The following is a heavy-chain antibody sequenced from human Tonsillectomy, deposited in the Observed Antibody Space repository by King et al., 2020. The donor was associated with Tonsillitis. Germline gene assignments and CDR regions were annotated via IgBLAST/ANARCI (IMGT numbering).Heavy chain of an antibody. Sequence: VQLQESGPGLVKPSQTLSLTCTVSGGSISTGGYYWNWIRQHPGKGLAWIVHISYIGSTYYNPSLKSRLTISADTSKNQFSLKLSSVTAADTAVYYCASDWGNYGGNSWGQGTLVTVSS. D-gene: IGHD4-23*01. CDR1: GGSISTGGYY. CDR2: ISYIGST. CDR3: ASDWGNYGGNS. J-gene: IGHJ4*02. V-gene: IGHV4-31*03.